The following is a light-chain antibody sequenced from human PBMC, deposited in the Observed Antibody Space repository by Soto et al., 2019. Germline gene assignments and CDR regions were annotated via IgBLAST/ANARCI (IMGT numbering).Light chain of an antibody. CDR3: RQRSNWPRT. CDR1: QNIKSN. J-gene: IGKJ2*01. Sequence: EIVLTQSPATLSLSPGERATLSCRASQNIKSNLDWYQQKPGQAPRLLIYDASSRATGIPARFSGSGSGTDFTLTISSLESEDFAVYYCRQRSNWPRTSGQGTKLEIK. V-gene: IGKV3-11*01. CDR2: DAS.